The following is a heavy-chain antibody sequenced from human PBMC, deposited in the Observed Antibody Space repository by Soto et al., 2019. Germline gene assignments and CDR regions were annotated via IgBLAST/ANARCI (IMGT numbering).Heavy chain of an antibody. Sequence: GGSLRLSCAASGFTFSSYGMHWVRQAPGKGLEWVAVISYDGSNKYYADSVKGRFTISRDNSKNTLYLQMNSLRAEDTAVYYCAKYLDYCSGGSCYSGVHWGQGTLVSVSS. CDR2: ISYDGSNK. CDR1: GFTFSSYG. J-gene: IGHJ4*02. CDR3: AKYLDYCSGGSCYSGVH. D-gene: IGHD2-15*01. V-gene: IGHV3-30*18.